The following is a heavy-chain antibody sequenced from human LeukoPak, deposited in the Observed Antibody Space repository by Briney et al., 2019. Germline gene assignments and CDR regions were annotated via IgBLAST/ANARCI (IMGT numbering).Heavy chain of an antibody. J-gene: IGHJ4*02. D-gene: IGHD4-17*01. Sequence: GGSLRLSCAASGFTFSSYAMSWVRQAPGKGLEWVSAISGSGGSTYYADSVKGRFTISRDNSKNTLYLQMNSLRAEDTAVYYCAKVGDFYGDYVGCFDYWGQGTLVTVSS. CDR1: GFTFSSYA. CDR3: AKVGDFYGDYVGCFDY. V-gene: IGHV3-23*01. CDR2: ISGSGGST.